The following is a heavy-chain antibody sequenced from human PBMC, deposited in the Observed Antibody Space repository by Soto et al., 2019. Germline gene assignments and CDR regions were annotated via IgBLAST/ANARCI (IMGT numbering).Heavy chain of an antibody. D-gene: IGHD6-19*01. CDR1: GYTFTSYG. V-gene: IGHV1-18*01. CDR2: ISAYNGNT. Sequence: ASVKVSCKASGYTFTSYGISWVRQAPGQGLEWMGWISAYNGNTNYAQKLQGRVTMTTDTSTSTAYMELRGLRSDDTAVYYCAREKGSGWSFNGAFDIWGQGTMVTGSS. CDR3: AREKGSGWSFNGAFDI. J-gene: IGHJ3*02.